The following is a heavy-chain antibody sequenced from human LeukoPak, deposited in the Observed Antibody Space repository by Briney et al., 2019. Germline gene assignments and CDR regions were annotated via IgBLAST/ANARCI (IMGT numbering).Heavy chain of an antibody. CDR3: ARVGCSSTSCKPYYYYYGMDV. CDR1: GGTFSSYA. Sequence: SVKVSCKASGGTFSSYAISWVRQAPGQGLEWMGGIIPIFGTANYAQRFQGRVTITADTSASTAYMELSSLRSEDTAVYYCARVGCSSTSCKPYYYYYGMDVWGQGTTVTVSS. V-gene: IGHV1-69*06. D-gene: IGHD2-2*01. J-gene: IGHJ6*02. CDR2: IIPIFGTA.